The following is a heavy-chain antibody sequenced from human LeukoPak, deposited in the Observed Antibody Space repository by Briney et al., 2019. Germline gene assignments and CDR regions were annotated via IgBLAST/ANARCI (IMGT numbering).Heavy chain of an antibody. CDR3: ARDPHRSPYSGYVGC. Sequence: PGGSLRLSCAASGFIFSSYSMNWVRQAPGKGLEWVSYISSSGSTIHYADPVKGRFTISRDNAKKSLYLQMNSLRVEDTAVYYCARDPHRSPYSGYVGCWGQGTLVTVSS. D-gene: IGHD5-12*01. CDR1: GFIFSSYS. J-gene: IGHJ4*02. CDR2: ISSSGSTI. V-gene: IGHV3-48*01.